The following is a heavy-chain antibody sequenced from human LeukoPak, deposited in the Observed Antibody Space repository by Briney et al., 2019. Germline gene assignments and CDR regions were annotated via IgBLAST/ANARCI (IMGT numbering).Heavy chain of an antibody. CDR2: IWYDGSNK. Sequence: GRSLRLSCAASGFTFSSYGMHWVRQAPGKGLEWVALIWYDGSNKYYADSVKGRLTISRDNYKNTLYLQMNSLRAEDTAVYYCAREGPRGNSQFDYWGQGTLVTVSS. CDR3: AREGPRGNSQFDY. D-gene: IGHD2/OR15-2a*01. V-gene: IGHV3-33*01. CDR1: GFTFSSYG. J-gene: IGHJ4*02.